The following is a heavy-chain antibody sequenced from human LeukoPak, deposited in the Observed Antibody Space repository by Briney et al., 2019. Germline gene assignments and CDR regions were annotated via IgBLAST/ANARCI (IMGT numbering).Heavy chain of an antibody. V-gene: IGHV3-30-3*01. Sequence: PGRSLRLSCAASGFTFRSYAMHWVRQAPGKGLEWVAVISYDGSNKYYADSVKGRLTISRDNSKNTLYLQMNSLRAEDTAVYYCAKEGSSSWKPYYFDYWGQGTLVTVSS. J-gene: IGHJ4*02. CDR3: AKEGSSSWKPYYFDY. D-gene: IGHD6-13*01. CDR1: GFTFRSYA. CDR2: ISYDGSNK.